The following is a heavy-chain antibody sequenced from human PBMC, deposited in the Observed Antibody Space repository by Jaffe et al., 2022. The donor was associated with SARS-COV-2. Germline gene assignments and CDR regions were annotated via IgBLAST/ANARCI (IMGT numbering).Heavy chain of an antibody. J-gene: IGHJ6*02. V-gene: IGHV4-34*01. CDR2: INHSGST. Sequence: QVQLQQWGAGLLKPSETLSLTCAVYGGSFSGYYWSWIRQPPGKGLEWIGEINHSGSTNYNPSLKSRVTISVDTSKNQFSLKLSSVTAADTAVYYCARGGGKYCTNGVSARDWCPYGMDVWGQGTTVTVSS. CDR1: GGSFSGYY. CDR3: ARGGGKYCTNGVSARDWCPYGMDV. D-gene: IGHD2-8*01.